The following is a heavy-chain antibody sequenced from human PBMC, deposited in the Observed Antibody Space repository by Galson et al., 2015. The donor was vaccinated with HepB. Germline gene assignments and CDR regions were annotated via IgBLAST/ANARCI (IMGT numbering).Heavy chain of an antibody. J-gene: IGHJ4*02. Sequence: QSGAEVKKPGESLKISCKGSGYSFTNNWIGWVRQVPGEGLEWVGTIYPSDSETRYSPSFQGQVTITADKSVSTAYLRWNSLKVSDTAMYYCARHGRNEPFDSWGQGTLVTVSS. V-gene: IGHV5-51*01. D-gene: IGHD1-1*01. CDR1: GYSFTNNW. CDR3: ARHGRNEPFDS. CDR2: IYPSDSET.